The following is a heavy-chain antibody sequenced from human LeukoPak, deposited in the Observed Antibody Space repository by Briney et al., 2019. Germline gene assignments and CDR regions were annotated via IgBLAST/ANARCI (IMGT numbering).Heavy chain of an antibody. D-gene: IGHD6-19*01. V-gene: IGHV3-23*01. CDR2: ISGSGGST. Sequence: GGSLRLSCAASGFTFSSYAMSWVRQAPGKGLEWVSAISGSGGSTYYADSVKGRFTISRDNAKNSLYLQMNSLRAEDTAVYYCVSVLGIAVAGTDAFDIWGQGTMVTVSS. CDR1: GFTFSSYA. CDR3: VSVLGIAVAGTDAFDI. J-gene: IGHJ3*02.